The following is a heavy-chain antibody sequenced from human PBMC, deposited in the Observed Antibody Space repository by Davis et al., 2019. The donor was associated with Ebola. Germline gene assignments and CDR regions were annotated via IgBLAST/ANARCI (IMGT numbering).Heavy chain of an antibody. Sequence: LRLSCTVSGDSISSGHYYWSWIRQPPGKGLEWIGNIYYSGSTYYRSSLKSRVTMSINMSRSQFSLRLSSVTAADTAVYYCARLQRDYYDSGGYYLTAYFFDYWGQGTLVTVSS. CDR2: IYYSGST. V-gene: IGHV4-30-4*01. CDR1: GDSISSGHYY. J-gene: IGHJ4*02. CDR3: ARLQRDYYDSGGYYLTAYFFDY. D-gene: IGHD3-22*01.